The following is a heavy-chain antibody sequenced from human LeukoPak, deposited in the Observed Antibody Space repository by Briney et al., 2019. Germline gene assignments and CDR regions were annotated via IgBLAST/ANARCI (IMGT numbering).Heavy chain of an antibody. V-gene: IGHV4-59*01. CDR2: IYFSGST. CDR1: GGSMTGYY. CDR3: AREGRRDLSDS. J-gene: IGHJ4*02. Sequence: SETLSPTCTVAGGSMTGYYWSWIRQPPGKGLGWIGYIYFSGSTNYNPSLKSRVTISVDTSKNQFSLKVTSVTAADTAIYYCAREGRRDLSDSWGQGTLVTVSS. D-gene: IGHD2-21*02.